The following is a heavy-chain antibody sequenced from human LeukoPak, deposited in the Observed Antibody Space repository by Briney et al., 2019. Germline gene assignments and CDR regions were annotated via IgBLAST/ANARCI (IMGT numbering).Heavy chain of an antibody. CDR3: AARKVRGVWFYLDY. CDR1: GFTVSAYA. J-gene: IGHJ4*02. V-gene: IGHV3-23*01. CDR2: IYDDNT. Sequence: GGSLRLSCAASGFTVSAYAMAWVRQAPGKGLEWVSTIYDDNTYYADSVKGRFAISTDNSKNTLYLQMNSLRVEDTAVYFCAARKVRGVWFYLDYWGQGTLVTVST. D-gene: IGHD3-10*01.